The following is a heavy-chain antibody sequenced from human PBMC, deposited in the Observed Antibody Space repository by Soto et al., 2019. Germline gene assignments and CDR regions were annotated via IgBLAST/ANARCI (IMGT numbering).Heavy chain of an antibody. V-gene: IGHV1-18*01. Sequence: QVQLVQSGAEVKQPGASVTVSCKTSGYTFTDHGINWVRQAPGQALEWMGWVSSYNGNTNYAYDLKDRVIMTADTSTSTAYMDLRNLRSDDTALYYCARDEYNNGRNWLNPWGQGTLVTVTS. CDR2: VSSYNGNT. J-gene: IGHJ5*02. CDR1: GYTFTDHG. D-gene: IGHD2-8*01. CDR3: ARDEYNNGRNWLNP.